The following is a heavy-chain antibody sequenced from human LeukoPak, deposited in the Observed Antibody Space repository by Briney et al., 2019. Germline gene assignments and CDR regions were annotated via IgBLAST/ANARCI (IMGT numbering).Heavy chain of an antibody. J-gene: IGHJ4*02. CDR3: ARERSFGSYLDY. CDR1: RVTSSNYN. V-gene: IGHV3-48*01. Sequence: GGSLRLSCAASRVTSSNYNMIWVREAPGRGREGVSYINTSGDNINYADSVKGRITTSRDNAKNSLYLHMNSLRAEDTAVYYCARERSFGSYLDYWGQGTLVTVSS. D-gene: IGHD1-26*01. CDR2: INTSGDNI.